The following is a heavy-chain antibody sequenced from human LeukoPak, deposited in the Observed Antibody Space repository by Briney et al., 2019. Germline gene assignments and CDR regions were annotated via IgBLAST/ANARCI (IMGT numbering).Heavy chain of an antibody. J-gene: IGHJ4*02. CDR3: ARDKGRYFDYLPGIDY. CDR2: ISNSNTYR. V-gene: IGHV3-21*01. CDR1: GFTFSNYS. Sequence: GGSLRLSCAGSGFTFSNYSMNWVRQAPGKGLEWVSSISNSNTYRYYADSVKGRFTISRDNAKNSLYLQMNSLRAEDTAVYYCARDKGRYFDYLPGIDYWGQGILVTVSS. D-gene: IGHD3-9*01.